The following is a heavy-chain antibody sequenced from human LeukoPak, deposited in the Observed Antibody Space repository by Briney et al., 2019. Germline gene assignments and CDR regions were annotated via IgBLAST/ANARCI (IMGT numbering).Heavy chain of an antibody. D-gene: IGHD6-13*01. CDR1: GFTFSSYA. CDR2: IRYDGSNK. CDR3: AKVLGEYSIRSKPLDT. V-gene: IGHV3-30*02. Sequence: PGGSLRLSCAASGFTFSSYAMSWVRPAPVKGLEWVAFIRYDGSNKYYPDSVRGRFTVSRDNSKNTLYLQMNSLRPEETAVYYCAKVLGEYSIRSKPLDTWGQGTLVTVSS. J-gene: IGHJ5*02.